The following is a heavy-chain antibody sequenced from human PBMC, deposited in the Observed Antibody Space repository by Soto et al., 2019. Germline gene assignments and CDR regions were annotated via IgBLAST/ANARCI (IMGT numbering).Heavy chain of an antibody. CDR1: GGSISSSSYY. CDR2: IYYSGST. D-gene: IGHD3-3*01. CDR3: ARHERSTNTIFGVVTLNWFDP. V-gene: IGHV4-39*01. Sequence: PSETLSLTCTVSGGSISSSSYYWGWIRQPPGKGLEWIGSIYYSGSTYYNPSLKSRVTISVDTSKNQFSLKLSSVTAADTAVYYCARHERSTNTIFGVVTLNWFDPWGQGTLVTVSS. J-gene: IGHJ5*02.